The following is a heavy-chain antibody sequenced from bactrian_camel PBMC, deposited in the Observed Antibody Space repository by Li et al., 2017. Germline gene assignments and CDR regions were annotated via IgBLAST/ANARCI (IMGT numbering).Heavy chain of an antibody. CDR2: IATGSGNT. J-gene: IGHJ4*01. CDR1: GYTYNRNC. Sequence: QVQLVESGGGSVQAGGSLRLSCAASGYTYNRNCMAWFRQAPGKEREGVARIATGSGNTYYADSVKGRFTISQDNAKNTLYLQMNSLNSEDTAMYYCAAAPSPPSRWGGHCPLGQDPSYVFWGQGTQVTVS. D-gene: IGHD5*01. V-gene: IGHV3S1*01. CDR3: AAAPSPPSRWGGHCPLGQDPSYVF.